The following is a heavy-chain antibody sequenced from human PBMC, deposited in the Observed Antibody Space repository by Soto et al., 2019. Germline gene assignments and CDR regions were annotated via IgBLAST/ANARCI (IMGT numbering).Heavy chain of an antibody. CDR2: INAGNGNT. Sequence: GASVKVSCKASGYTFTSYAMHWVRQAPGQRLEWMGWINAGNGNTKYSQKFQGRVTITRDTSTSTAYMELRSLRSDDTAVYYCARDDDYGGNGWFDPWGQGTLVTVSS. V-gene: IGHV1-3*01. CDR1: GYTFTSYA. CDR3: ARDDDYGGNGWFDP. D-gene: IGHD4-17*01. J-gene: IGHJ5*02.